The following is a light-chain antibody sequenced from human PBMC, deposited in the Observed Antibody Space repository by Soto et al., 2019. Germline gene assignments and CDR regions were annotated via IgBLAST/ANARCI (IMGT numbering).Light chain of an antibody. CDR3: ISYTRSSTYV. V-gene: IGLV2-14*01. J-gene: IGLJ1*01. CDR2: DVT. CDR1: SSDVGGYDY. Sequence: QASLTQPASVSGSPGQSVTISCTGTSSDVGGYDYVSWYQHHPGKPPKLVIYDVTYPPSGASYRFPGSKSANTASLTISGFQAEDEAGYCCISYTRSSTYVFGTGTKVTVL.